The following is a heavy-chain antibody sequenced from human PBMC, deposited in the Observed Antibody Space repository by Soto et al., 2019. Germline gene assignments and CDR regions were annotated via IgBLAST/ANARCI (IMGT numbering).Heavy chain of an antibody. J-gene: IGHJ3*01. CDR3: ARGRSFRLAGVPFAS. CDR1: GFSIRTSYF. CDR2: ISHSGRA. D-gene: IGHD3-16*02. V-gene: IGHV4-38-2*01. Sequence: PEALPVRWGGSGFSIRTSYFWGWSRQPPGKGLEWIGLISHSGRAISHPSFASRATLSLDTTNNAFSLTLKSVTAADTAVYYCARGRSFRLAGVPFASWGQGTLVT.